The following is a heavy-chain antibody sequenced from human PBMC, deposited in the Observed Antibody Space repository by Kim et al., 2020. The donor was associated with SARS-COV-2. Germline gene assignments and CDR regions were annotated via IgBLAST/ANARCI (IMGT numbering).Heavy chain of an antibody. CDR1: GGSISSYY. V-gene: IGHV4-4*07. CDR3: ARDGFEVDNYYDGSGYMYFDY. CDR2: IYTSGST. D-gene: IGHD3-22*01. Sequence: SETLSLTCTVSGGSISSYYWSWIRQPAGKGLEWIGRIYTSGSTNYNPSLKSRVTMSVDTSKNQFSLKLSSVTAADTAVYYCARDGFEVDNYYDGSGYMYFDYWGQGALVTVSS. J-gene: IGHJ4*02.